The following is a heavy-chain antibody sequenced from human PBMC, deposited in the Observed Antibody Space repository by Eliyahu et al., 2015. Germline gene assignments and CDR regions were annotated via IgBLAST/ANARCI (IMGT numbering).Heavy chain of an antibody. Sequence: QVQLVQSGAEVXKPGASVXVSCXASGYTFTSYYMHXVRQAPGQGLEWMGIINPSGGSTSYAQKFQGRVTMTRDTSTSTVYMELSSLRSEDTAVYYCAREDCSSTSCYYYFDYWGQGTLVTVSS. CDR1: GYTFTSYY. D-gene: IGHD2-2*01. J-gene: IGHJ4*02. CDR2: INPSGGST. CDR3: AREDCSSTSCYYYFDY. V-gene: IGHV1-46*03.